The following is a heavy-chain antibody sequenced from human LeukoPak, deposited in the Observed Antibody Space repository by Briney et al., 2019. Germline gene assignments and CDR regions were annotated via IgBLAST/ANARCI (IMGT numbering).Heavy chain of an antibody. J-gene: IGHJ4*02. Sequence: GGSLRLSCAASGFTFSSYEMNWVRQAPGKGLEWVSYISSSGSTIYYADSVKGRFTISRDNAKNSLYLEMSSLRDEDTAVYYCARLVVAAADCWGQGTLVTVSS. CDR2: ISSSGSTI. CDR1: GFTFSSYE. CDR3: ARLVVAAADC. D-gene: IGHD2-15*01. V-gene: IGHV3-48*03.